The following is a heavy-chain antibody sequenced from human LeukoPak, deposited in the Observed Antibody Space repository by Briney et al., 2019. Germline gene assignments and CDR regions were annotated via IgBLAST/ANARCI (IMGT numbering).Heavy chain of an antibody. D-gene: IGHD3-3*01. J-gene: IGHJ6*02. Sequence: GASVKVSCKASGYTFTSYGISWVRQAPGQGLEWMGWISAYNGNTNYAQKLQGRVTMTTDTSTSTAYMELRSLRSDDTAVYYCARTPQENDFWSGYYGMDVWGQGTTVTVSS. CDR2: ISAYNGNT. CDR1: GYTFTSYG. CDR3: ARTPQENDFWSGYYGMDV. V-gene: IGHV1-18*01.